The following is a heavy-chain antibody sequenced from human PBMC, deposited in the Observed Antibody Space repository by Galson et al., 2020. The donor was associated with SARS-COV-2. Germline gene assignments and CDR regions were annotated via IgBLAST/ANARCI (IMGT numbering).Heavy chain of an antibody. CDR3: ATAPPYYYDSSGPGGWFYP. V-gene: IGHV1-24*01. Sequence: ASVKVSCKVSGYTLTELSMHWVRQAPGKGLEWMGGFDPEDGETIYAQKFQGRVTMTEDTSTDTAYMELSSLRSEDTAVYYCATAPPYYYDSSGPGGWFYPWGQGTLVTVSS. D-gene: IGHD3-22*01. CDR1: GYTLTELS. J-gene: IGHJ5*02. CDR2: FDPEDGET.